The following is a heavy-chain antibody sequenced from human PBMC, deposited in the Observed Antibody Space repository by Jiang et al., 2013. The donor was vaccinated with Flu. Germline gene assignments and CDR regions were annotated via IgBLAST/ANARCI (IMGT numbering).Heavy chain of an antibody. CDR2: ISGSGGST. CDR3: AKHGYYDNSGFFGY. CDR1: GFTFSSYA. J-gene: IGHJ4*02. Sequence: LPCAASGFTFSSYAMSWVRQGPGKGLEGVSVISGSGGSTFYADSVKGRFTTSRDNSKNTVYLQMNSLRAEDTAVYYCAKHGYYDNSGFFGYWGQGALVTVSS. D-gene: IGHD3-22*01. V-gene: IGHV3-23*01.